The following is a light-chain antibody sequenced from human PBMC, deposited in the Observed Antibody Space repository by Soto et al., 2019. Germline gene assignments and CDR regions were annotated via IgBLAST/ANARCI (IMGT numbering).Light chain of an antibody. J-gene: IGKJ2*01. V-gene: IGKV1-39*01. CDR3: QQSHGIPYT. CDR1: QTISTY. CDR2: AAS. Sequence: DIQMTQSPSSLSASVGDRVIITCRASQTISTYLNWYQQEPGKAPKLLIYAASSLQSGVPSRFSGSGSGTDFTLTISSLQPDDFAAYYCQQSHGIPYTFGQWTKLEIK.